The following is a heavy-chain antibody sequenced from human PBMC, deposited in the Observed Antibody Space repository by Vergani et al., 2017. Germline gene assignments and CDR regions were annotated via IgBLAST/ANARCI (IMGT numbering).Heavy chain of an antibody. CDR2: IYYSGST. Sequence: QVQLQESGPGLVKPSETLSLPCTVSGGPLSSYYWSWIRQPPGKGLEWIGYIYYSGSTHYNPSLKSRVTISVDTSKNQFSLKLRSVTAADTAVYYCARGGAWAVYWGQGTLVTVSS. V-gene: IGHV4-59*01. J-gene: IGHJ4*02. D-gene: IGHD1-26*01. CDR3: ARGGAWAVY. CDR1: GGPLSSYY.